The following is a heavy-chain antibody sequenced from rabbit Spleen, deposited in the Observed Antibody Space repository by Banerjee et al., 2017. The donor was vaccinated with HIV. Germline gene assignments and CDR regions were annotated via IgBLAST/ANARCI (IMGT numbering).Heavy chain of an antibody. V-gene: IGHV1S40*01. J-gene: IGHJ4*01. CDR1: GFSFSAGYY. D-gene: IGHD2-1*01. CDR3: ARGSATMTMVITGFYLSL. CDR2: IYGGSSGNI. Sequence: QSLEESGGDLVKPGASLTLTCTASGFSFSAGYYMCWVRQAPGKGLEWIACIYGGSSGNIYYASWAKGRFTISKTSSATVTLQMTSLTAADTATYFCARGSATMTMVITGFYLSLWGPGTLVTVS.